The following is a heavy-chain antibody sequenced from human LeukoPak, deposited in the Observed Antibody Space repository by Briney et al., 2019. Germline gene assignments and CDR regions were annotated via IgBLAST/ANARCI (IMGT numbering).Heavy chain of an antibody. J-gene: IGHJ4*02. D-gene: IGHD1-14*01. V-gene: IGHV3-7*01. CDR1: GFTFSSYW. Sequence: GGPLRLSCAASGFTFSSYWMSWVRQAPGKGLEWVANIKQDGSEKYYVDSVKGRFTISRDNAKNSLYLQMNSLRAEDTAVYYCGRVVTTSEDWGQGILVTVST. CDR2: IKQDGSEK. CDR3: GRVVTTSED.